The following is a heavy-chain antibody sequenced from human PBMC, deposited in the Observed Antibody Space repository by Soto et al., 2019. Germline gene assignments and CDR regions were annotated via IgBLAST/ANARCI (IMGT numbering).Heavy chain of an antibody. Sequence: SETLSLTCIVSGDSIRSSSYFWDWIRQPPGKGLEWVGSIYYSGSTYYNPSLKSRLTISVDTSRNQFSLKLSSVTAADTAVYYCAREGEWFDPWGQGTLVTVSS. D-gene: IGHD1-26*01. CDR1: GDSIRSSSYF. CDR3: AREGEWFDP. V-gene: IGHV4-39*02. CDR2: IYYSGST. J-gene: IGHJ5*02.